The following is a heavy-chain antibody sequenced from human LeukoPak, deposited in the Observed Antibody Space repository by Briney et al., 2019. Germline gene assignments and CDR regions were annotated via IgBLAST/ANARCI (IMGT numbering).Heavy chain of an antibody. J-gene: IGHJ3*02. CDR1: GFTFNNYA. V-gene: IGHV3-33*08. CDR3: HIVVVTAIGVPFDI. Sequence: PGGSLRLSCAASGFTFNNYAMSWVRQAPGKGLEWVAVIWYDGSNKYYADSVKGRFTIPRDNSKNTLYLQMNDLRAEDTAVYYCHIVVVTAIGVPFDIWGQGTMVTVSP. D-gene: IGHD2-21*02. CDR2: IWYDGSNK.